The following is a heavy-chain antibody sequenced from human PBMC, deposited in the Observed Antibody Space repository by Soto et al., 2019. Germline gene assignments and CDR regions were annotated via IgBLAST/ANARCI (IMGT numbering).Heavy chain of an antibody. J-gene: IGHJ4*02. CDR1: GFPFSSYA. V-gene: IGHV3-23*01. CDR3: ARLRTVRASYFDY. CDR2: IGDSGAGT. D-gene: IGHD2-15*01. Sequence: EVQLLESGGGLVQPGGSLRLSCAASGFPFSSYAMGWVRQAPGKGLEWVSLIGDSGAGTYYADSVRGRLTISRDSSKNTLYLQINSLRAEDTAIYYCARLRTVRASYFDYWGPGTLVTVSS.